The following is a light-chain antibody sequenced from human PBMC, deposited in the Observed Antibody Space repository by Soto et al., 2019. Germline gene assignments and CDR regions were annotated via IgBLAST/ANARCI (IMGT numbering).Light chain of an antibody. CDR1: SGHSSYA. Sequence: QSALTQSPSASASLGASVKLTCTLSSGHSSYAIAWHQQQPEKGPRYLMKLNSDGSHSKGDGIPDRFSGSSSGAERYLTISSRQSEDEAGSDCQTWGAGTLDWVFGGGTQLTVL. V-gene: IGLV4-69*01. CDR2: LNSDGSH. J-gene: IGLJ3*02. CDR3: QTWGAGTLDWV.